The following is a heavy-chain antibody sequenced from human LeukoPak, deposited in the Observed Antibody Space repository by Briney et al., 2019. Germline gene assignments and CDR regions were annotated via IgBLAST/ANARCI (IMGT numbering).Heavy chain of an antibody. Sequence: PGGSLRLSCTASGFPLSSYSINWVRQAPGKGLEWISYISSSSGNIYYLDSVQGRLTVSRDNERNSLFLQIDSPRAEDTAVYYCVRVKGTYFDYWGQGSLVTVSS. J-gene: IGHJ4*02. D-gene: IGHD1-1*01. CDR3: VRVKGTYFDY. CDR2: ISSSSGNI. V-gene: IGHV3-48*01. CDR1: GFPLSSYS.